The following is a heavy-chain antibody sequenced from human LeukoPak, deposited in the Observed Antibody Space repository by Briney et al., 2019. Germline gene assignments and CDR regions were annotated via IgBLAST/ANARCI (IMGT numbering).Heavy chain of an antibody. CDR2: ISPLFGSA. J-gene: IGHJ4*02. CDR3: ARDTCTNGVCYTEY. D-gene: IGHD2-8*01. Sequence: AASVKVSCKASGGTFSRYTLNWVRQAPGQGLEWMGGISPLFGSAKYAQKFQGRVTITADESTSTAYMELRSLRSEDTAVYYCARDTCTNGVCYTEYWGQGTLVTVSS. CDR1: GGTFSRYT. V-gene: IGHV1-69*01.